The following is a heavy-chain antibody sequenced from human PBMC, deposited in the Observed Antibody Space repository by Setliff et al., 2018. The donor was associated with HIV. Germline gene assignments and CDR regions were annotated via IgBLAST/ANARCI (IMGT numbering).Heavy chain of an antibody. D-gene: IGHD2-2*01. CDR2: IYSGGNR. Sequence: GGSLRLSCAASGFTVSGNHLNWVRQAPGKGLEWVSVIYSGGNRNYADSVKGRFTISRDISKNTLYLQMNSLTSEDTAVYYCAAQYLRVDDAFYIWGQGTMVTVSS. CDR1: GFTVSGNH. CDR3: AAQYLRVDDAFYI. V-gene: IGHV3-66*02. J-gene: IGHJ3*02.